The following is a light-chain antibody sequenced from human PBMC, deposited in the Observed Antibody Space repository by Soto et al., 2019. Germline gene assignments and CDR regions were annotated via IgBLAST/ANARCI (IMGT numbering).Light chain of an antibody. CDR2: GAS. Sequence: EIVLTQSPATLSVSPGERATLSCRASESVSSNVAWYQQRPGQAPRLLIYGASTRATDTPVRFRGSGSGTEFTLTISSLQSEDLGVYYCQQYNNWPPSIIFGQGTRLEIK. J-gene: IGKJ5*01. CDR1: ESVSSN. CDR3: QQYNNWPPSII. V-gene: IGKV3-15*01.